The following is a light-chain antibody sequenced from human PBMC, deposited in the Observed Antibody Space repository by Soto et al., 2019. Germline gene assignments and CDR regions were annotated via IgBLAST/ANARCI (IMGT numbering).Light chain of an antibody. J-gene: IGLJ2*01. V-gene: IGLV2-11*01. CDR3: CSYAGSYTVL. CDR2: DVS. CDR1: SSDVGGYNY. Sequence: QSALTQPRSVSGAPGQSVTISCTGTSSDVGGYNYVSWYQQHPGKAHKLMIYDVSKRPSGVPDRFSGSKSVNTAALTISGRQAEDEADYYCCSYAGSYTVLFGGGTKLTVL.